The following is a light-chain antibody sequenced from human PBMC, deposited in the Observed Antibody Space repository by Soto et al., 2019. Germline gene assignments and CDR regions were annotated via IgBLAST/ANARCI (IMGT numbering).Light chain of an antibody. CDR2: DAA. CDR1: QTISFS. J-gene: IGKJ1*01. Sequence: IQMTQSPSTLPASVGDTVTITCRASQTISFSFAWYQQKPGKAPNLLSYDAASFESGVPSRLSGSGSGTDFTLTISSLEPEDFAVYYCQQRSNWPQKWTFGQGTKVDIK. V-gene: IGKV1-5*01. CDR3: QQRSNWPQKWT.